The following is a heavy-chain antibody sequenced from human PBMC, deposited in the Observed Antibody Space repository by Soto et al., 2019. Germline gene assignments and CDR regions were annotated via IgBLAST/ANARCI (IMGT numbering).Heavy chain of an antibody. CDR3: ARAWYCSSGSCYCDY. V-gene: IGHV1-18*01. D-gene: IGHD2-15*01. CDR2: ISAYNGNT. J-gene: IGHJ4*02. Sequence: GASVKVSCKASGYTFTSYGISWVRQAPGQGLEWMGWISAYNGNTKYAQKLQGRVTMTTDTSTSTAYMELRSLRSDDTAVYYCARAWYCSSGSCYCDYWGQGTLVTVSS. CDR1: GYTFTSYG.